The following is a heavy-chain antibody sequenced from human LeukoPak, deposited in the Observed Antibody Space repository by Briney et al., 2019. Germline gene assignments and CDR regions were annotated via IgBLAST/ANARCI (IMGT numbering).Heavy chain of an antibody. Sequence: ASVKVSCKASGYTFTGYYMHWVRQAPGQGLEWMGWINPNSGGTNYAQKFQGRVTMTRDTSISTAYMELSRLRSDDTAVYYCARDNFPIYSYGHGSFDYWGQGTLVTVSS. J-gene: IGHJ4*02. CDR3: ARDNFPIYSYGHGSFDY. CDR2: INPNSGGT. D-gene: IGHD5-18*01. CDR1: GYTFTGYY. V-gene: IGHV1-2*02.